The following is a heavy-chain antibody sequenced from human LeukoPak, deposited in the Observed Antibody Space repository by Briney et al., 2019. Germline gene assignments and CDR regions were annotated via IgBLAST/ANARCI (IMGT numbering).Heavy chain of an antibody. CDR1: GFTFSSYS. CDR2: ISSSSSYI. J-gene: IGHJ4*02. V-gene: IGHV3-21*01. Sequence: GGSLRLSCAASGFTFSSYSMNWVRDAPGKGLEWVSSISSSSSYIYYADSVKGRFTISRDNAKNSLYLQMNSLRAEDTAVYYCARDFDYYGSGSYYSLDYWGQGTLVTVSS. D-gene: IGHD3-10*01. CDR3: ARDFDYYGSGSYYSLDY.